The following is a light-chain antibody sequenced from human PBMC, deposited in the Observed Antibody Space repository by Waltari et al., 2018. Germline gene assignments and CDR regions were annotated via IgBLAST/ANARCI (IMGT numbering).Light chain of an antibody. CDR2: SHN. Sequence: QSVLTQPPSASGAPGQRVTISCSGGSSNIGRNTVNWYQQRPGTAPKLLVHSHNQRPSGVPDRFSGSQSGTSASLAISGLQSEDETDYYCAAWDDSLNGPVFGGGTKLTVL. V-gene: IGLV1-44*01. CDR3: AAWDDSLNGPV. J-gene: IGLJ3*02. CDR1: SSNIGRNT.